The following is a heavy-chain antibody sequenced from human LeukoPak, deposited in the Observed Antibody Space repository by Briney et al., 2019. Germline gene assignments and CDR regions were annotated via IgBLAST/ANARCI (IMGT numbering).Heavy chain of an antibody. Sequence: SGGSLRLSCVASGFTFSSNVMIWVRQAPGKGLEWVSSIPSSGGSTYYADSVKGRFTISRDNSKNSLYLQMNSLRAEDTAVYYCAKESSGGWYFDYWGQGTRVTVSS. CDR3: AKESSGGWYFDY. D-gene: IGHD6-19*01. CDR2: IPSSGGST. J-gene: IGHJ4*02. CDR1: GFTFSSNV. V-gene: IGHV3-23*01.